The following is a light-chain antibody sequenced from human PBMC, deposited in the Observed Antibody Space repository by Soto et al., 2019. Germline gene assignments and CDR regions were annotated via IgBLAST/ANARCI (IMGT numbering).Light chain of an antibody. V-gene: IGKV3-15*01. J-gene: IGKJ1*01. Sequence: EIVMTQSPATLSVSPGERATLSCRASQTIYSNLAWYQQKPGQGPRLLVLGASNRATGIPTRFSASGSGTEFTLTISSLQSEDSAVYYCQRYDKWPRTFGQGTKVEIK. CDR1: QTIYSN. CDR3: QRYDKWPRT. CDR2: GAS.